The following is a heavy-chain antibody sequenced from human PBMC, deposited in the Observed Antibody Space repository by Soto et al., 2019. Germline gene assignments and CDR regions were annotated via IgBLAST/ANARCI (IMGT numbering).Heavy chain of an antibody. V-gene: IGHV3-33*01. CDR3: ARATVKWIQIWPNYYGMDV. Sequence: QVQLVESGGGVVQPGRSLRLSCAASGFTFSSYGMHWVRQAPGKGLEWVAVIWYDGSNKYYADSVKGRFTISRDNSKNTLYLQMNSLRAEDTAVYYCARATVKWIQIWPNYYGMDVWGKGTTVTVSS. CDR2: IWYDGSNK. CDR1: GFTFSSYG. J-gene: IGHJ6*04. D-gene: IGHD5-18*01.